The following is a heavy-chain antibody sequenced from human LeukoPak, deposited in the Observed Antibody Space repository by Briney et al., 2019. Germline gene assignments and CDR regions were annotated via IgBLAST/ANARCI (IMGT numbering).Heavy chain of an antibody. Sequence: RSGGSLRLSCAASGFTFSAYSMNWVRQAPGHGLVWVSSITSSSSYIYDADSVKGRFTISRDNAKNSLYLQVNSLRDEDSAVYHCARGNWGGFYMDVWGKGTTVTVSS. CDR1: GFTFSAYS. D-gene: IGHD7-27*01. CDR2: ITSSSSYI. V-gene: IGHV3-21*01. J-gene: IGHJ6*03. CDR3: ARGNWGGFYMDV.